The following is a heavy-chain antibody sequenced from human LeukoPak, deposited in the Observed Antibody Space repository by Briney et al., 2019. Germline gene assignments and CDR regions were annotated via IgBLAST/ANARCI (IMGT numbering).Heavy chain of an antibody. CDR3: ARGSSTNCYGGNCFYYYMAV. CDR1: GFTFSTYA. CDR2: ISFDGSTK. V-gene: IGHV3-30*04. J-gene: IGHJ6*03. Sequence: GGSLRLSCAASGFTFSTYAMHWVRQAPGKGLEWVAVISFDGSTKYYADSVKGRFTMSRDNSKNTLYLQMNGLRVEDTAVYYCARGSSTNCYGGNCFYYYMAVWGKGTTVTVSS. D-gene: IGHD2-2*01.